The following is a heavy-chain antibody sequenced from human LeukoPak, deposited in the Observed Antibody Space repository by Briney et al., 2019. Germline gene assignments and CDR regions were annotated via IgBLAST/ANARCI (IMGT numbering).Heavy chain of an antibody. CDR1: GFAFSAYW. J-gene: IGHJ4*02. CDR3: ARDGEYCSSTSCYSGFDY. Sequence: PGGSLRLSCEASGFAFSAYWMHWVRQAPGKGLEWVSRINEDATTITYADSVKGRFITSRDNSKKSLYLQMNSLRAEDTAVYYCARDGEYCSSTSCYSGFDYWGQGTLVTVSS. D-gene: IGHD2-2*02. V-gene: IGHV3-74*01. CDR2: INEDATTI.